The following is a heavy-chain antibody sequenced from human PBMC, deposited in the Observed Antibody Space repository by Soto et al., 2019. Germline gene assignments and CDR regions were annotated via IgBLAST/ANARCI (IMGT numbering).Heavy chain of an antibody. V-gene: IGHV3-7*01. CDR3: ARDPGHYDFWSGYFYHNWFDP. D-gene: IGHD3-3*01. CDR2: IKEDGSEK. Sequence: PGGSLRLSCAASGFTFSSHWMSWVRQAPGKGLEWVANIKEDGSEKNYVDSVKGRFTISRDNAKNSLYLQMNSLRAEDTAVYYCARDPGHYDFWSGYFYHNWFDPWGQGTLVTVSS. CDR1: GFTFSSHW. J-gene: IGHJ5*02.